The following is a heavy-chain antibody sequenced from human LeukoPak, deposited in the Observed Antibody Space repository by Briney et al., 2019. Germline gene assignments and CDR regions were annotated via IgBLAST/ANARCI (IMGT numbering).Heavy chain of an antibody. CDR1: GGSISSHY. V-gene: IGHV4-59*11. J-gene: IGHJ3*02. Sequence: TSETLSLTCSVSGGSISSHYWSWIRQPPGKGLEWIGYIYYSGSTKYNPSLKSRVTISVDTSKNQFSLRLSSVTAADTAVYYCASPVYYGGFDIWGQGTMVTVSS. CDR3: ASPVYYGGFDI. D-gene: IGHD2-21*01. CDR2: IYYSGST.